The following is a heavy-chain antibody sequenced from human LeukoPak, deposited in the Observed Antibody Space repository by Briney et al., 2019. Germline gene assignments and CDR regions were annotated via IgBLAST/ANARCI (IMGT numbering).Heavy chain of an antibody. CDR3: ARGVVRYFDY. CDR1: GFDFGTYA. CDR2: ISSSSSYI. Sequence: GSLRLSCVASGFDFGTYAMNWVRQAPGKGLEWVSSISSSSSYIYYADSVKGRFTISRDNAKNSLYLQMNSLRAEDTAVYYCARGVVRYFDYWGQGALVTVSS. D-gene: IGHD3-9*01. J-gene: IGHJ4*02. V-gene: IGHV3-21*01.